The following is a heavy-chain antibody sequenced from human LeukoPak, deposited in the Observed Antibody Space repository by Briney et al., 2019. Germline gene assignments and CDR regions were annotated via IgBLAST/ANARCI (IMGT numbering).Heavy chain of an antibody. CDR3: ARYCSSTSCYDVVDY. Sequence: PSETLSLTCTVSGGSISSSSYYWGWIRQPPGKGLEWIGSIYYSGSTYYNPSLKSRVTISVDTSKNQFSLKLSSVTAADTAVYYCARYCSSTSCYDVVDYWGQGTLVTVSS. D-gene: IGHD2-2*01. V-gene: IGHV4-39*07. J-gene: IGHJ4*02. CDR1: GGSISSSSYY. CDR2: IYYSGST.